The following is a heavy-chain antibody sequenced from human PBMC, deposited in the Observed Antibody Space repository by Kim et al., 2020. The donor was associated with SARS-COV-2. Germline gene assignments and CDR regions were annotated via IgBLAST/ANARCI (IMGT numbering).Heavy chain of an antibody. Sequence: ASVKVSCRASGFTFTSYAVQWVRQAPGQSLEWMGWISLGSGNTKYSQKFQGRVTITRDTSASTVYMDLSSLRSEDTAVYYCARESYASIGYYPIEWWGQGTLVTVSS. CDR3: ARESYASIGYYPIEW. J-gene: IGHJ4*02. CDR2: ISLGSGNT. V-gene: IGHV1-3*01. CDR1: GFTFTSYA. D-gene: IGHD3-22*01.